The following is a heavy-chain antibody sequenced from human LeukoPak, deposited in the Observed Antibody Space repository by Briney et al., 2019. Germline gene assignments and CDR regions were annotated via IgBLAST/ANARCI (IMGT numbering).Heavy chain of an antibody. CDR2: IYSVGTT. CDR3: AGGLPAAGAFDI. J-gene: IGHJ3*02. CDR1: GFTVSSNY. D-gene: IGHD6-25*01. V-gene: IGHV3-66*01. Sequence: GGSLRLSCVASGFTVSSNYITWVRQAPGKGLEWVSVIYSVGTTYYVDSVKGRFTISRDNSKDTLYLQMNSLRVEDTAVYCCAGGLPAAGAFDIWGQGTMVTVSS.